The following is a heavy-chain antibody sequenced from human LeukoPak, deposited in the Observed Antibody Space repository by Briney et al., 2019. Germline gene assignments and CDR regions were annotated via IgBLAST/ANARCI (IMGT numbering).Heavy chain of an antibody. D-gene: IGHD6-13*01. CDR2: INHSGST. CDR3: ARAAPMYSSSWSLDY. CDR1: GGSFSGYY. J-gene: IGHJ4*02. Sequence: PSENLSLTCAVYGGSFSGYYWSWIRQPPGKGLEWIGEINHSGSTNYNPSLKSRVTISVDTSKNQFSLKLSSVTAADTAVYYCARAAPMYSSSWSLDYWGQGTLVTVSS. V-gene: IGHV4-34*01.